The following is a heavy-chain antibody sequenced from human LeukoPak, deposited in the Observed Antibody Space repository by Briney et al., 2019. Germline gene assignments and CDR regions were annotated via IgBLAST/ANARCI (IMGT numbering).Heavy chain of an antibody. V-gene: IGHV3-7*01. J-gene: IGHJ4*02. Sequence: GGSLTLSCAASGFTFSSYWMSWVRQAPGKGLEWVANINQDGSEKYYVDSVKGRFTISRDNAKNSLYLQMNSLRAEGTAVYYCARYCSGGSCWDYWGQGTLVTVSS. D-gene: IGHD2-15*01. CDR1: GFTFSSYW. CDR2: INQDGSEK. CDR3: ARYCSGGSCWDY.